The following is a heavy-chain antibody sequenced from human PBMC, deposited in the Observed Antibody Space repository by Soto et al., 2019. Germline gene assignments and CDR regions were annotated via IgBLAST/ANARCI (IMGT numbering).Heavy chain of an antibody. V-gene: IGHV4-59*01. CDR2: IYYSGST. D-gene: IGHD1-26*01. Sequence: LSLTCTVSGGSISNYYWSWIRQPPGKGLEWIGYIYYSGSTNYNPSLKSRVTISVDTSKNQFSLKLSSVTAADTAVYYCATTRSGALDYWGQGTLVTVSS. CDR3: ATTRSGALDY. J-gene: IGHJ4*02. CDR1: GGSISNYY.